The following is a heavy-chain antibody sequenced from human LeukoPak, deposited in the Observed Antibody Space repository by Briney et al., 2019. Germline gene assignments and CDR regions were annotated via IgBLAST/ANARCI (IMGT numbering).Heavy chain of an antibody. V-gene: IGHV4-39*01. D-gene: IGHD6-13*01. J-gene: IGHJ4*02. CDR2: FYYSGGT. Sequence: PSETLSLTCTVSGGSISSSIYYWGWIRPPPGKGLEWIVSFYYSGGTYYNPSLKSRVTISVDTSKNQSSLKLSSVTAADTAVYSCARLVPYSSNWYFDYWGQGTLVTVSS. CDR3: ARLVPYSSNWYFDY. CDR1: GGSISSSIYY.